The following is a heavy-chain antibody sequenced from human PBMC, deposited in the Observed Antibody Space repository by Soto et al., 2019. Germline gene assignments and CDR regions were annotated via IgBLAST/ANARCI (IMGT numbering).Heavy chain of an antibody. D-gene: IGHD4-17*01. V-gene: IGHV1-18*04. J-gene: IGHJ4*02. CDR1: GYTFTSYG. Sequence: ASVKVSCKASGYTFTSYGISWVRQAPGQGLEWMGWISAYNGNTNYAQKLQGRVTMTTDTSTSTAYMELRSLRSDDTAVYYCARTSHYGDCILFVYWGQGTLVTVSS. CDR2: ISAYNGNT. CDR3: ARTSHYGDCILFVY.